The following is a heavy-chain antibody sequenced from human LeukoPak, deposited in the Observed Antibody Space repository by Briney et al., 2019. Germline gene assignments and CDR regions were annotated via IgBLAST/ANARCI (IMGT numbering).Heavy chain of an antibody. CDR3: VRVPELPEY. J-gene: IGHJ4*02. CDR2: INGYNGNT. CDR1: GYTFTNYG. V-gene: IGHV1-18*01. D-gene: IGHD2-15*01. Sequence: PVASVKVSCKASGYTFTNYGINWVRQAPGQGLEWMGWINGYNGNTNYSQKFQGRVTMTTDTSTTTASLELRSLRSDDTAVYYCVRVPELPEYWGQGTLVTVSS.